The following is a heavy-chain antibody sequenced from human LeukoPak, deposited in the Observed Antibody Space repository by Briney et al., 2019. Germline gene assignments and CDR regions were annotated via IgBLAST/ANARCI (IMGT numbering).Heavy chain of an antibody. J-gene: IGHJ6*02. Sequence: PGGSLRLSCAASGFTFSSYWMHWVRQVPGKGLVWVSRINSDGSSTSYADSVKGRFTISKDSAKNTLYLQMDSLRAEDTAVYYCARRPPTTPEAAGMDVWGQGTTVTVPS. CDR3: ARRPPTTPEAAGMDV. D-gene: IGHD1-14*01. CDR1: GFTFSSYW. CDR2: INSDGSST. V-gene: IGHV3-74*01.